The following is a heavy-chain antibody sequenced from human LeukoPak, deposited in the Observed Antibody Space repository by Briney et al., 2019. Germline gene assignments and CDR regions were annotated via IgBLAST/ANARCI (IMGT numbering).Heavy chain of an antibody. CDR2: INPNSGGT. CDR3: ARDFVAAAGHASDY. V-gene: IGHV1-2*02. D-gene: IGHD6-13*01. Sequence: ASVKVSCKASGYTFTGYYIHWVRQAPGQGLEWMAWINPNSGGTHYAQKFQGRVTLTRDTSITTAYMELSRLRSDDTAVYYCARDFVAAAGHASDYWGQGTLVTVSS. J-gene: IGHJ4*02. CDR1: GYTFTGYY.